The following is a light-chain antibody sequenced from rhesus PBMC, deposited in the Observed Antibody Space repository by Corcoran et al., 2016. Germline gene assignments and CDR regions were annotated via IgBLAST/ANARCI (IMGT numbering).Light chain of an antibody. CDR2: YAS. V-gene: IGKV1-37*01. CDR1: QGISSY. J-gene: IGKJ2*01. Sequence: DIQMTQSPSSLSASVGDRVTITCRASQGISSYLAWYQQKPGQAPKPLIYYASNFESGVPSRCSGIGAGAQFPLTISSLQPEDFATYYCQQYNSGPYSFGQGTKVEIK. CDR3: QQYNSGPYS.